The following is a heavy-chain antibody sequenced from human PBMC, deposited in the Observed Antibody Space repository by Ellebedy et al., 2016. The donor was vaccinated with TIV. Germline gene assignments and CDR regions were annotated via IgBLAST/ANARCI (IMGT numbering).Heavy chain of an antibody. Sequence: PGGSLRLSCVASGFTFDSYAMHWVRQAPGKGLEWVAVISHDGSSQYYADSVKGRFTVSRDNSRTTVYLEMNSLRAEDTALYYCARDLDKSSGWYGGAAYWGQGTQVTVSS. CDR1: GFTFDSYA. CDR2: ISHDGSSQ. V-gene: IGHV3-30-3*01. CDR3: ARDLDKSSGWYGGAAY. D-gene: IGHD6-19*01. J-gene: IGHJ4*02.